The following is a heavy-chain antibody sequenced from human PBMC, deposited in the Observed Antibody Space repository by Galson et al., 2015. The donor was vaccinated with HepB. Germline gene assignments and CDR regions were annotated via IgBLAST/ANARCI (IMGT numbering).Heavy chain of an antibody. Sequence: SLRLSCAASGFTFYDYALHWVRHAPGKGLEWVAGIAWDSGRVGYGDSVQGRFTISRDNSKNTLYLQMNSLRAEDTAVYYCARGARWYYGSGTDWGQGTLVTVSS. D-gene: IGHD3-10*01. CDR3: ARGARWYYGSGTD. CDR1: GFTFYDYA. CDR2: IAWDSGRV. V-gene: IGHV3-9*01. J-gene: IGHJ4*02.